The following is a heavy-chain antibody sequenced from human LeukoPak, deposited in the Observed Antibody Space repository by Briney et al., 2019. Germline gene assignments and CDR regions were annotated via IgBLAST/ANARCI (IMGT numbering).Heavy chain of an antibody. V-gene: IGHV4-4*07. D-gene: IGHD6-13*01. Sequence: SETLSLTCTVSGDSISDYYWNWIRQPAGKGLEWIGRIYTRGGTTYNPSLNSRVTMSLDTSKTQFSLRLTSVTAADTAVYYCARDSIGISAPGADWGQGTLVAVSS. CDR2: IYTRGGT. CDR1: GDSISDYY. CDR3: ARDSIGISAPGAD. J-gene: IGHJ4*02.